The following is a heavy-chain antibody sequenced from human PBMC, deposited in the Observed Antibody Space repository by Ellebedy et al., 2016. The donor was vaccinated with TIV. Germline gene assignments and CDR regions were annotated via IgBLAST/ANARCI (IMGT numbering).Heavy chain of an antibody. D-gene: IGHD2-21*02. CDR1: GFTFSRHW. V-gene: IGHV3-74*01. CDR3: STLSDTGY. Sequence: GESLKISCAASGFTFSRHWMHWIRQAPGKGLVRLSRINGDGGFTSHADFVKGRFTISRDNAKNTLYLQMNSLKAEDTAMYYCSTLSDTGYWGHGTLVTVSS. CDR2: INGDGGFT. J-gene: IGHJ4*01.